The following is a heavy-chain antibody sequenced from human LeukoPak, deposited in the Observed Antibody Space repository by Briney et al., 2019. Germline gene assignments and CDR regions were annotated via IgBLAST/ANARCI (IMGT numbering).Heavy chain of an antibody. J-gene: IGHJ4*02. CDR1: GFAFSNYA. D-gene: IGHD2-15*01. CDR2: ISGSGDGT. CDR3: AKTKAATIDY. Sequence: GGSLRLSCAASGFAFSNYAMSWVRQAPGKGLEWVSTISGSGDGTDYADSVKGRSTISRDNSKNTLYLQMNSLRAEDTAVYYCAKTKAATIDYWGQGTLVTVSS. V-gene: IGHV3-23*01.